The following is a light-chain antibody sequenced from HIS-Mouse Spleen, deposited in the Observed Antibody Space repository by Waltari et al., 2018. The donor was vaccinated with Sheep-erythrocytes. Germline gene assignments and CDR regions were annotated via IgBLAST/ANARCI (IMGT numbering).Light chain of an antibody. CDR1: SSDVGGYNY. CDR2: EVS. CDR3: SSYAGSNNYV. Sequence: LTQPPSASGSPGQSVTISCTGTSSDVGGYNYVSWYQQHPGKAPKLMIYEVSKRPSGVPDRFSGSKSGNTASLTVSGLQAEDEADYYCSSYAGSNNYVFVTGTKVTVL. V-gene: IGLV2-8*01. J-gene: IGLJ1*01.